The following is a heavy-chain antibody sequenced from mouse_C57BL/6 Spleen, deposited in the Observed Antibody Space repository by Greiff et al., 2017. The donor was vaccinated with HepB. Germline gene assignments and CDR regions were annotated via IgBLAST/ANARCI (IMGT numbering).Heavy chain of an antibody. Sequence: VQLVESGPGLVQPSQSLSITCTVSGFSLTSYGVHWVRQSPGKGLEWLGVIWSGGSTDYNAAFISRLSISKDNSKSQVFFKMNSLQADDTAIYYCASYYGNYYWYFDVWGTGTTVTVSS. J-gene: IGHJ1*03. CDR3: ASYYGNYYWYFDV. CDR2: IWSGGST. V-gene: IGHV2-2*01. CDR1: GFSLTSYG. D-gene: IGHD2-1*01.